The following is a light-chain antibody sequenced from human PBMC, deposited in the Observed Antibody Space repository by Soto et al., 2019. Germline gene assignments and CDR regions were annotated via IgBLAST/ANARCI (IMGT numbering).Light chain of an antibody. V-gene: IGKV1-5*01. CDR1: QGIVRW. J-gene: IGKJ1*01. CDR2: DAS. CDR3: QHYYGYSRT. Sequence: DIQMPQSPSTLSASVGDRVTITCRASQGIVRWLAWYQQKPGKAPKLLIYDASSLESGVPSRFSGSGAGTEFTLTISSLQPDDFATYYCQHYYGYSRTFGQGTKVDI.